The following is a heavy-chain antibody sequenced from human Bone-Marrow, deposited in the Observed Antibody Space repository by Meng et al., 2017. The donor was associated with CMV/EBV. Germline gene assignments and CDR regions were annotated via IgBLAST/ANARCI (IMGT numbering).Heavy chain of an antibody. V-gene: IGHV1-18*01. J-gene: IGHJ6*02. CDR2: ISAYNGNT. CDR3: ARDPLFSGHGYYGMDV. Sequence: ASVKVSCKASGYTFTSYGISWVRQAPGQGLEWMGWISAYNGNTNYAQKLQGRVTMTTDTSTSTAYMELSSLRSDDTAVYYCARDPLFSGHGYYGMDVWGQGTTVTVSS. CDR1: GYTFTSYG. D-gene: IGHD3-10*02.